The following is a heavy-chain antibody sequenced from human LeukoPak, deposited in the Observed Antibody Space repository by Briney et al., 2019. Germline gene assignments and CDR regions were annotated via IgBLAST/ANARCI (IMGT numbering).Heavy chain of an antibody. J-gene: IGHJ4*02. V-gene: IGHV4-61*02. CDR3: ARDEGSGWSGTDY. CDR2: IYTSGST. D-gene: IGHD6-19*01. Sequence: SETLSLTCTVSGGSISSGSYYWSWIRQPAGKGLEWIGRIYTSGSTNYNPSLKSRVTISVDTSKNQFSLKLSSVTAADTAVYYCARDEGSGWSGTDYWGQGTLVTVSS. CDR1: GGSISSGSYY.